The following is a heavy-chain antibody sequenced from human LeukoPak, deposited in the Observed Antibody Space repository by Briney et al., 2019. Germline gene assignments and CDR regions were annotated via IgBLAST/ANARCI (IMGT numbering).Heavy chain of an antibody. V-gene: IGHV3-23*01. CDR3: AKGLIPFSRDYDFWSGYYGGLDY. CDR2: ISGSGGST. Sequence: PGGSLRLSCAASGFTFSSYAMSWVRQAPGKGLEWVSAISGSGGSTYYADSVKGRFTISRDNSKNTLYLQMNSLSAEDTAVYSCAKGLIPFSRDYDFWSGYYGGLDYWGQGTLVTVSS. CDR1: GFTFSSYA. J-gene: IGHJ4*02. D-gene: IGHD3-3*01.